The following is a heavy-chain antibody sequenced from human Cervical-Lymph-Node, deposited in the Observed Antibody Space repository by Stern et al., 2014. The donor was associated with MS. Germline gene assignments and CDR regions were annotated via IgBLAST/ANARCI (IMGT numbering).Heavy chain of an antibody. V-gene: IGHV4-59*01. Sequence: QVQLQESGPGLVKPSETLSLTCTVSGVSISIYYWSWIRQPPGKGLEWIGYIYYSGSTTYNPSLKSRVTMSVDTSKNQFSLRLTSVTAADTAVYYCARDVGMDVWGQGTTVTVSS. CDR2: IYYSGST. CDR1: GVSISIYY. CDR3: ARDVGMDV. J-gene: IGHJ6*02.